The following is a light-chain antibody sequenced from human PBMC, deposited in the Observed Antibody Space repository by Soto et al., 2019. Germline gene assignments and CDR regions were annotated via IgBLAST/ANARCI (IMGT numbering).Light chain of an antibody. CDR2: DAS. J-gene: IGKJ5*01. CDR3: QHRSEWPVS. CDR1: QSVSSY. Sequence: EIVLTQSPATLSLSPGERATLSCRASQSVSSYLAWYQQKPGQAPRLLISDASNRATGIPARFSGSGSGTDFTLTISTLEHEDFAVYYCQHRSEWPVSFGQGTRLETK. V-gene: IGKV3-11*01.